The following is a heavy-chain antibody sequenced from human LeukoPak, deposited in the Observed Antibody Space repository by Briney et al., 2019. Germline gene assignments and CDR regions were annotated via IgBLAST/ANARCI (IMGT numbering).Heavy chain of an antibody. D-gene: IGHD5-24*01. CDR2: IYHSGST. J-gene: IGHJ4*02. Sequence: PSETLSLTCTVSGGSISSGGYYWSWIRQPPGKGLEWIGYIYHSGSTYYNPSLKSRVTISVDRSKNQFSLKLSSVTAADTAVYYCARVLDGYNPPDDYYFDYWGQGTLVTVSS. CDR3: ARVLDGYNPPDDYYFDY. CDR1: GGSISSGGYY. V-gene: IGHV4-30-2*01.